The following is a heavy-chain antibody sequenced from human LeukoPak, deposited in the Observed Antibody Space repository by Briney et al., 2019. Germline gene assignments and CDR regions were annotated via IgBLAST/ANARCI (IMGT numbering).Heavy chain of an antibody. V-gene: IGHV3-7*01. J-gene: IGHJ4*02. CDR1: GFTFSSNW. CDR2: INQDGSEK. D-gene: IGHD3-22*01. Sequence: GGSLRLSCAASGFTFSSNWMNWVRQAPGRGLEWVANINQDGSEKYYVDSVKGRFTISRDNAKNSLYLQMNSLRAEDTAVYYCARDYYGTFDYWGQGTLVTGSS. CDR3: ARDYYGTFDY.